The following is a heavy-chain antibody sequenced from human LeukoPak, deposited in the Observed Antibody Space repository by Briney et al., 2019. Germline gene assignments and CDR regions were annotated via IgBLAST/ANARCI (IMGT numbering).Heavy chain of an antibody. J-gene: IGHJ4*02. CDR1: GFTFSSYS. Sequence: GGSLRLSCAASGFTFSSYSMNWVRQAPGKGLEWVSYISSSSSTIYYAGSVKGRFTISRDNAKNSLYLQMNSLRAEDTAVYYCARGGIDLYYYDSSGYYDWGQGTLVTVSS. CDR3: ARGGIDLYYYDSSGYYD. V-gene: IGHV3-48*01. D-gene: IGHD3-22*01. CDR2: ISSSSSTI.